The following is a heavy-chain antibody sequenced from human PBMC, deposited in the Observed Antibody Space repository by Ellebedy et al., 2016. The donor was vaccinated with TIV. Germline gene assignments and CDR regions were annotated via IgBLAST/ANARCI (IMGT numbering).Heavy chain of an antibody. J-gene: IGHJ4*02. V-gene: IGHV3-23*01. Sequence: GGSLRLSXAASGFTFSSYAMSWVRQAPGKGLEWVSAISGSGGSTYYADSVKGRFTISRDNSKNTLYLQMNSLRAEDTAVYYCAKGRGGAMAHLDYWGQGTLVTVSS. CDR1: GFTFSSYA. CDR3: AKGRGGAMAHLDY. CDR2: ISGSGGST. D-gene: IGHD5-18*01.